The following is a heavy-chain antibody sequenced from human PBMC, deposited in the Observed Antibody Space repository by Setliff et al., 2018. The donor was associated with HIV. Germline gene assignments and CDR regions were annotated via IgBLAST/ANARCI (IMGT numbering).Heavy chain of an antibody. V-gene: IGHV1-2*02. CDR1: GYTFTGYY. D-gene: IGHD2-15*01. CDR3: ARSYCSGGSCYGYDAFDI. CDR2: INPNSGGT. Sequence: WASVKVSCKASGYTFTGYYMHWVRQAPGQGLEWMGWINPNSGGTNYAQKFQGRVTMTRDTSISTAYMELSRLRSDDTAVYYCARSYCSGGSCYGYDAFDIWGQGTMVTVSS. J-gene: IGHJ3*02.